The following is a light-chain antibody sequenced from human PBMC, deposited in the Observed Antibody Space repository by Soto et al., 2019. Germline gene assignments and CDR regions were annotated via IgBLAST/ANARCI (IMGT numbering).Light chain of an antibody. Sequence: AIQLTQSPSSLSASVGDRVTITCRASQGISSALAWYQQKPGKAPKLLIYDASSLESGVPSRFSGSGSGTDFSLTISSLQPEYFAIYYCQQFNSYSLFTFGPGTKVHIK. V-gene: IGKV1-13*02. CDR2: DAS. J-gene: IGKJ3*01. CDR1: QGISSA. CDR3: QQFNSYSLFT.